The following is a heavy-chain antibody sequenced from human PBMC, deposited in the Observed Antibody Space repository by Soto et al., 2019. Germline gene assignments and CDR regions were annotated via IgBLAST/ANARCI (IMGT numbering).Heavy chain of an antibody. CDR2: IRSKTDGGTT. Sequence: GGSLRLSCEASGFTFSNAWMNWVRQAPGKGLEWVGRIRSKTDGGTTDYAAPVKGRFTISRDDSKNTLYLQMSSLKIEDTALYYCTTGYRESAFDIWGQGTMVTVSS. D-gene: IGHD1-26*01. J-gene: IGHJ3*02. CDR3: TTGYRESAFDI. CDR1: GFTFSNAW. V-gene: IGHV3-15*01.